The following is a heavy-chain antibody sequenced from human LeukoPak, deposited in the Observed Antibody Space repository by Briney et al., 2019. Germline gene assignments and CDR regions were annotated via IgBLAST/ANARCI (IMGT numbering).Heavy chain of an antibody. D-gene: IGHD2-2*01. Sequence: GASVKVSCKASGYTFTGYYMHWVRQAPGQGLEWMGWINPNSGGTNYAQKFQGRVTMTRDTSISTAYMELSRLRSDDTAVYYCARGPPYCSSTSCYVFGYWGQGTLVTVSS. CDR2: INPNSGGT. CDR1: GYTFTGYY. J-gene: IGHJ4*02. V-gene: IGHV1-2*02. CDR3: ARGPPYCSSTSCYVFGY.